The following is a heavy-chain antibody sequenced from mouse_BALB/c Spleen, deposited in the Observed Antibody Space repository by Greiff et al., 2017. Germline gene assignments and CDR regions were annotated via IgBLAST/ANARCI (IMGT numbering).Heavy chain of an antibody. J-gene: IGHJ1*01. CDR1: GFTFSSYG. V-gene: IGHV5-6*01. D-gene: IGHD1-1*01. CDR2: ISSGGSYT. CDR3: ARSSRDWYFDV. Sequence: EVQLVESGGDLVKPGGSLKLSCAASGFTFSSYGMSWVRQTPDKRLEWVATISSGGSYTYYPDSVKGRFTISRDNAKNTLYLQMSSLKSEDTAMYYCARSSRDWYFDVWGAGTTVTVSS.